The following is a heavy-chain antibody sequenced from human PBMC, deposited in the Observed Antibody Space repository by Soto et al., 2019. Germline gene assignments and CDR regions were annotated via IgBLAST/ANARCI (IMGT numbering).Heavy chain of an antibody. CDR2: ISGSGGRI. V-gene: IGHV3-23*01. Sequence: VGSLRLSCVASGFPFSRYAMSWVRQTPGKGLEWVSGISGSGGRIYYADSVKGRFTISRDNSNNTLSLQMHILRVEDTAVYFCAKGGYYSLFNIWGQGTMVTVSS. D-gene: IGHD3-16*01. CDR1: GFPFSRYA. CDR3: AKGGYYSLFNI. J-gene: IGHJ3*02.